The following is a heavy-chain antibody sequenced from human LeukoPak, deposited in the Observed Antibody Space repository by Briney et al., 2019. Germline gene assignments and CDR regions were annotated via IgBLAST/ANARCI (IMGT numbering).Heavy chain of an antibody. CDR2: IYSSGST. V-gene: IGHV4-39*01. D-gene: IGHD3-22*01. CDR1: GGSISSSSYY. CDR3: ARREYYDSSGYR. J-gene: IGHJ4*02. Sequence: PSETLSLTCTVSGGSISSSSYYWGWIRQPPGKGLEWIGSIYSSGSTYYNPSLKSRVTISVDTSKNQFSLKLSSVTAADTAVYFCARREYYDSSGYRWGQGTLVTVSS.